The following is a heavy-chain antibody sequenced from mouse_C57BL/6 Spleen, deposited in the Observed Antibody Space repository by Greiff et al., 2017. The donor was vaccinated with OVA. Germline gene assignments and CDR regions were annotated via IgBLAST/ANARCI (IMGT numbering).Heavy chain of an antibody. Sequence: EVKLVESGGGLVQPGGSLSISCAASGFTFTDYYMSWVSQPPGKALEWLGFISHKANGYTTEYSASVKGRLTISRDNSQSIIYLQMNALRAEDSATYYCARLRDGYYWYFDVWGTGTTVTVSS. V-gene: IGHV7-3*01. CDR1: GFTFTDYY. D-gene: IGHD2-3*01. CDR3: ARLRDGYYWYFDV. J-gene: IGHJ1*03. CDR2: ISHKANGYTT.